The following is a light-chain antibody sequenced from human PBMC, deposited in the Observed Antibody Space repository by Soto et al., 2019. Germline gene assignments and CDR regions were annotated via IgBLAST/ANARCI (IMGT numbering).Light chain of an antibody. Sequence: DIQMTQSPSSLSASVGDRVTITCHASPEISNYLNWYQQKPGKAHKLLIYDASNLETGVASRFSGSGSGTYFNFSISSLQPEDIATYLCPQYDKLPRCTFGQGTKLEIK. V-gene: IGKV1-33*01. CDR3: PQYDKLPRCT. J-gene: IGKJ2*02. CDR1: PEISNY. CDR2: DAS.